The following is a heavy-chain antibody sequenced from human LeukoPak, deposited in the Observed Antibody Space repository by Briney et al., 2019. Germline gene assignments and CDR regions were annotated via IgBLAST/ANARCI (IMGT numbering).Heavy chain of an antibody. V-gene: IGHV4-39*07. CDR1: GGSISSSSYY. J-gene: IGHJ4*02. Sequence: PSETLSLTCTVSGGSISSSSYYWGWIRQPPGKGLEWIGEINHSGSTNYNPSLKSRVTISVDTSKNQFSLKLSSVTAADTAVYYCARGYSSGWYRVYFDYWGQGTLVTVSS. D-gene: IGHD6-19*01. CDR3: ARGYSSGWYRVYFDY. CDR2: INHSGST.